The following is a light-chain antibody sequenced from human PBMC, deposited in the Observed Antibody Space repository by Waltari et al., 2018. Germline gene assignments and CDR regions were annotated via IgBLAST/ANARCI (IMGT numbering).Light chain of an antibody. CDR2: AVP. Sequence: QSALTQPPSVSGSPGQSVTISCTGTSSEVGSYNRVSWYQQPPGTAPKLLIYAVPNRPSGVPHRFSGSKSGNTASLTISGLQAEDEADYYCSSYTSRSTVVFGGGTKLTVL. J-gene: IGLJ3*02. V-gene: IGLV2-18*02. CDR3: SSYTSRSTVV. CDR1: SSEVGSYNR.